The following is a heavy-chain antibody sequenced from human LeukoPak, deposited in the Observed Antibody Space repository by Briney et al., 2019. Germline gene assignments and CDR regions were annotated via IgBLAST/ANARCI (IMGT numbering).Heavy chain of an antibody. V-gene: IGHV1-69*01. J-gene: IGHJ6*03. D-gene: IGHD5-18*01. CDR2: IIPIFGTA. CDR3: AREGETYYSYSYQPQYYYYYMDV. CDR1: GGTFSSYA. Sequence: SVKVSCKASGGTFSSYAISWVRQAPGQGLEWMGGIIPIFGTANYAQKFQGRVTITADESTSTAYMELSSLRSEDTAVYYCAREGETYYSYSYQPQYYYYYMDVWGKGTTVTVSS.